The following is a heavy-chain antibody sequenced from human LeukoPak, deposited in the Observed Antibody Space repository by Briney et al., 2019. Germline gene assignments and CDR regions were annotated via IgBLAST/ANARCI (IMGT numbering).Heavy chain of an antibody. Sequence: GESLKISCKGSGYTFSSYWIGWVRQMPGKGLEWMGIIYDSDTRYSPSFQGQVTISADKSISTAYLQWSSLKASDTAMYYCARPSSYYYDSSGPQWDAFDIWGQGTMVTVSS. D-gene: IGHD3-22*01. CDR2: IYDSDT. J-gene: IGHJ3*02. CDR3: ARPSSYYYDSSGPQWDAFDI. CDR1: GYTFSSYW. V-gene: IGHV5-51*01.